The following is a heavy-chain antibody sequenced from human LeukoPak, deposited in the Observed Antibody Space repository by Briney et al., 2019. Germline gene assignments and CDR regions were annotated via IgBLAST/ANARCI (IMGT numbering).Heavy chain of an antibody. CDR2: IRYDGSNK. CDR1: GFTFSSYG. Sequence: GGSLRLSCAASGFTFSSYGMHWVRQAPGKGLEWVAFIRYDGSNKYYADSVKGRFTISRENSKNTLYLQMKSLKTEDTDVYYCTTDEGLTVYYDSSGYEVKNYWGQGTLVTVSS. D-gene: IGHD3-22*01. CDR3: TTDEGLTVYYDSSGYEVKNY. V-gene: IGHV3-30*02. J-gene: IGHJ4*02.